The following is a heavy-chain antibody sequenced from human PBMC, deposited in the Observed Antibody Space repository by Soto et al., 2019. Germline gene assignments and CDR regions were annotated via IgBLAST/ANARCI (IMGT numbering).Heavy chain of an antibody. CDR2: INPNSGGT. CDR1: GYTFTGYY. D-gene: IGHD3-3*01. CDR3: ARGGRSTYYDFWSGSTTAPYYYYGMDV. V-gene: IGHV1-2*04. J-gene: IGHJ6*02. Sequence: GASVKVSCKASGYTFTGYYMHWVRQAPGQGLEWMGWINPNSGGTNYAQKFQGWVTMTRDTSISTAYMELSRLRSDDTAVYYCARGGRSTYYDFWSGSTTAPYYYYGMDVWGQGTTVTVS.